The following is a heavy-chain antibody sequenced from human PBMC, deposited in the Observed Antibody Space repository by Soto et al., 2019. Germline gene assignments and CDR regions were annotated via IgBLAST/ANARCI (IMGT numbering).Heavy chain of an antibody. CDR1: GFTVSSNY. D-gene: IGHD6-19*01. CDR3: AGPSSGWSAHTGPWDFDL. J-gene: IGHJ2*01. V-gene: IGHV3-53*02. CDR2: IYSGGST. Sequence: EVQLVETGGGLIQPGGSLRLSCAASGFTVSSNYMSWVRQAPGKGLEWVSVIYSGGSTYYADSVKGRFTISRDNSKNTLYLQMNSLRAEDTAVYYCAGPSSGWSAHTGPWDFDLWGRGTLVTVSS.